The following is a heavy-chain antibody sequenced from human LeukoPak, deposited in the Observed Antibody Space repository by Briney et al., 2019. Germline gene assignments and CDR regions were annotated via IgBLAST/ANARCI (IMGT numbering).Heavy chain of an antibody. CDR3: ARDYGRSVTHYDFWSGYPPPNWFDP. Sequence: ASVKVSCKASGYTFTSYDINWVRQATGQGLEWMGWMNPNSGNTGYAQKFQGRVTMTRNTSISTAYMELSSLRSEDTAVYYCARDYGRSVTHYDFWSGYPPPNWFDPWGQGTLVTVSS. V-gene: IGHV1-8*01. CDR1: GYTFTSYD. D-gene: IGHD3-3*01. J-gene: IGHJ5*02. CDR2: MNPNSGNT.